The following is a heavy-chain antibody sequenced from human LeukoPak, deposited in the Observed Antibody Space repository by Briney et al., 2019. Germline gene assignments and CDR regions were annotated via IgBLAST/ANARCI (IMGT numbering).Heavy chain of an antibody. V-gene: IGHV1-8*01. D-gene: IGHD3-10*01. CDR1: GYTFTSYD. Sequence: GASVTVSFTASGYTFTSYDINWVRQAAGQGLEWMGWMNPNSGNTGYAQKFQGRVTMTRNTSISTAYMELSSLRSEDTAVYYCAREYGQHYYGSGSSYYYGMDVWGQGTTVTVSS. CDR2: MNPNSGNT. J-gene: IGHJ6*02. CDR3: AREYGQHYYGSGSSYYYGMDV.